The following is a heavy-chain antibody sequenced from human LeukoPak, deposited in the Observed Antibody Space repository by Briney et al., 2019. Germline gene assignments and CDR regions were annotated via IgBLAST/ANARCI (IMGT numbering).Heavy chain of an antibody. J-gene: IGHJ5*02. CDR1: GGTFSSYA. CDR2: IIPIFGTA. D-gene: IGHD3-22*01. Sequence: SVKVSCKASGGTFSSYAISWVRQAPGQGLEWMGGIIPIFGTANYAQKFQGRVTITADKSTSTAYMELSSLRSEDTAVYYCAREGTRYYYDSSGYYNWFDPWGQGTLVTVSS. V-gene: IGHV1-69*06. CDR3: AREGTRYYYDSSGYYNWFDP.